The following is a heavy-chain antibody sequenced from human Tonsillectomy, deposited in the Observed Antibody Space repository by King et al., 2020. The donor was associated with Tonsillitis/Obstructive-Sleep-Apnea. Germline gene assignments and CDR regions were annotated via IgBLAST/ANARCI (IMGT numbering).Heavy chain of an antibody. CDR3: ARVNRNYCSGGSCPLDY. CDR2: IYRSGTT. CDR1: GDSISSQNW. Sequence: QLQESGPGLVKPSGTLSLTCAVSGDSISSQNWWSWVRQPPGKGLEWIGEIYRSGTTNYNVSLKSRVTMSVDRSKNQLSLKLTSVTAADTAVYYCARVNRNYCSGGSCPLDYWGQGTLVAVSS. D-gene: IGHD2-15*01. J-gene: IGHJ4*02. V-gene: IGHV4-4*02.